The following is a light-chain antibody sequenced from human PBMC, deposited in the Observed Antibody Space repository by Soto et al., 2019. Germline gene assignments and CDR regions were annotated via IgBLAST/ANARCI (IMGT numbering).Light chain of an antibody. V-gene: IGLV1-40*01. CDR3: QSYDRSLSGYV. CDR2: GNN. J-gene: IGLJ1*01. Sequence: QAVVTQPPSVSGAPGQRVTISCTGSSSNIGAGYDVHWYQQLPGTAPKLLIYGNNNRPSGVPDRFSGSKSATSASLAITGLQADDEADYYCQSYDRSLSGYVFGTGTKLTVL. CDR1: SSNIGAGYD.